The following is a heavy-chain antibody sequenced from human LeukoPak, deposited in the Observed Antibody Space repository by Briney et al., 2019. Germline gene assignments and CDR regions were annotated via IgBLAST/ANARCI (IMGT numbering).Heavy chain of an antibody. J-gene: IGHJ4*01. CDR3: ARDLRGSSCYDY. D-gene: IGHD2-2*01. Sequence: SETLSLTCSVSGGSLSSYYWSWIRQPPGKGLEWIGFIYYSGSTSYNPSLKSRVTISVDTSKNQFSLSLTSVTAADTALYYCARDLRGSSCYDYWGHGTLVTVSS. CDR1: GGSLSSYY. CDR2: IYYSGST. V-gene: IGHV4-59*13.